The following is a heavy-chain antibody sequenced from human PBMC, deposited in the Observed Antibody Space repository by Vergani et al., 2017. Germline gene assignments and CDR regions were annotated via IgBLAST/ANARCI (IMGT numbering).Heavy chain of an antibody. CDR3: AKDFVPGRAFDI. V-gene: IGHV3-30*02. J-gene: IGHJ3*02. Sequence: QVQLVESGGGVVQPGESLRLSCAASTSGFTFNNSNMHWVRQAPGKGLEWVAFIRYDDSRNKYYAASVQGRFIISRDNSKNTVFLQMKSLRPEDTALYYCAKDFVPGRAFDIWGQGTIVTVSS. CDR2: IRYDDSRNK. CDR1: GFTFNNSN.